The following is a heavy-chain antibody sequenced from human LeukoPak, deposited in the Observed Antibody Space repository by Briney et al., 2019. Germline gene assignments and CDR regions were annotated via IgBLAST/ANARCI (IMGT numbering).Heavy chain of an antibody. Sequence: SETLSLTCTVSGGSMSSYYWNWIRQPPGKGLEWIGWIYNSGITNYNPSLKSRVTISVDTSKIQFSLKLSSVTAADTAVYYCARGGYDILTAYYNYYGMDVWGQGTTVTVSS. CDR3: ARGGYDILTAYYNYYGMDV. D-gene: IGHD3-9*01. J-gene: IGHJ6*02. CDR2: IYNSGIT. CDR1: GGSMSSYY. V-gene: IGHV4-59*01.